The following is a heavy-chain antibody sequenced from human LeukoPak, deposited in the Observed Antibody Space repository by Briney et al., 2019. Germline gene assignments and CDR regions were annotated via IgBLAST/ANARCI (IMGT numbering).Heavy chain of an antibody. CDR2: INHRGGT. D-gene: IGHD4-17*01. CDR1: GGSFSDYS. CDR3: ASYYGDYDWFDP. J-gene: IGHJ5*02. V-gene: IGHV4-34*01. Sequence: SETLSLTCAVSGGSFSDYSWSWIRQPPGKGLEWIGEINHRGGTNNNPSLMSRVIMSVDTSKNQFSLKLSSVTAADTAVYYCASYYGDYDWFDPWGQGTLVTVSS.